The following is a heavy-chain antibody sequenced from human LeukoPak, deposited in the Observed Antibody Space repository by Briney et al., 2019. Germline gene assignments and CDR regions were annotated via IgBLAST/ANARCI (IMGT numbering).Heavy chain of an antibody. CDR2: IYYSGST. CDR1: GGSISSYY. V-gene: IGHV4-59*01. D-gene: IGHD1-1*01. J-gene: IGHJ4*02. Sequence: PSETLSLTCTVSGGSISSYYWSWIRQPPGKGLEWIGYIYYSGSTNYNPSLKSRVTISVDTSKNQFSLKLSSVTAADTAVYYCARGLERQGFDYWGQGTLVTVSS. CDR3: ARGLERQGFDY.